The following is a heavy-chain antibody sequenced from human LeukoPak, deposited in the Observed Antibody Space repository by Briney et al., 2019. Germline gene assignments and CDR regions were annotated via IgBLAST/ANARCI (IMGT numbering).Heavy chain of an antibody. V-gene: IGHV4-39*07. Sequence: SETLSLTCTVSGGSISSSSYYWGWIRQPPGKGLEWIGSIYYSGSTYYNPSLKSRVTISVDTSKNQFSLKLSSVTAADTAVYYCAREPLGYCSSTSCLDAFDIWGQGTMVTVSS. CDR2: IYYSGST. D-gene: IGHD2-2*01. CDR1: GGSISSSSYY. J-gene: IGHJ3*02. CDR3: AREPLGYCSSTSCLDAFDI.